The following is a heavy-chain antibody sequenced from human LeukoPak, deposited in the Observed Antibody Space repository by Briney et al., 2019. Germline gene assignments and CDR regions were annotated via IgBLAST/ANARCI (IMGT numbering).Heavy chain of an antibody. D-gene: IGHD3-22*01. J-gene: IGHJ4*02. CDR1: GFTFSSYA. CDR3: AKDAAYYDSSGYGIHFDY. Sequence: GGSLRLSCAASGFTFSSYAMSWVRQAPGKGLEWVSAISGSGGSTYYADSVKGRFTISRDNSKNTLYLQMNSLRAEDTAVYYCAKDAAYYDSSGYGIHFDYWGQGTLVTVSS. CDR2: ISGSGGST. V-gene: IGHV3-23*01.